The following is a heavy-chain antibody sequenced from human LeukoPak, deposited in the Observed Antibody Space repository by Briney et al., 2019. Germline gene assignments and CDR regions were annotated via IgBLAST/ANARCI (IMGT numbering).Heavy chain of an antibody. J-gene: IGHJ6*03. CDR1: GFTFSVYA. CDR2: ISGSGGST. V-gene: IGHV3-23*01. Sequence: PGGSLRLSCATSGFTFSVYAMSWVRQAPGKGLEWVSVISGSGGSTYYADSVKGRLTISRDNSKNTLYLQMNSLRAEDTAVYYCAKDGSSSGYPYYMDVWGKGTTVTVSS. D-gene: IGHD5-12*01. CDR3: AKDGSSSGYPYYMDV.